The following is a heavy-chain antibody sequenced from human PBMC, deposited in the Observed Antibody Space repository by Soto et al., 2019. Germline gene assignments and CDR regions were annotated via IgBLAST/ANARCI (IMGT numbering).Heavy chain of an antibody. CDR1: GGSISSGGYS. V-gene: IGHV4-30-2*01. CDR3: ARDSNYYGSGIL. Sequence: QLQLQESGSGLVKPSQTLSLTCAVSGGSISSGGYSWSWIRQPPGKGLEWIGYIYHSGSTYYNPSLKSRVTIEVDRSKNQFSLKLSSLDAADTAVYSCARDSNYYGSGILWGQGTLVTVSS. J-gene: IGHJ4*02. D-gene: IGHD3-10*01. CDR2: IYHSGST.